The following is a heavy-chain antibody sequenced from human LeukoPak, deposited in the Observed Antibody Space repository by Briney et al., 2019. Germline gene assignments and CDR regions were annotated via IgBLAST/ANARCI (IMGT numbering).Heavy chain of an antibody. D-gene: IGHD3-22*01. V-gene: IGHV3-21*01. CDR2: ISSSSSYI. J-gene: IGHJ4*02. CDR1: GFTFSSYS. Sequence: PGGSLRLSCAASGFTFSSYSMNWVRHAPGKGLEWVSSISSSSSYIFYADSVRGRFTISRENAKNTLYLQMNSLRAEDTAVYYCASPLGFDSSPELGYWGQGTLVTVSS. CDR3: ASPLGFDSSPELGY.